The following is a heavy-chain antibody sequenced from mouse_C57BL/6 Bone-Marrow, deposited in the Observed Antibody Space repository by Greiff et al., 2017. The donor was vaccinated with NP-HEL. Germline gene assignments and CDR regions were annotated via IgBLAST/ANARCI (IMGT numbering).Heavy chain of an antibody. V-gene: IGHV1-69*01. D-gene: IGHD2-2*01. J-gene: IGHJ4*01. CDR3: AIYDGYPYAMDY. CDR1: GYTFTSYW. CDR2: IDPSDSYT. Sequence: VQLQQPGAELVMPGASVKLSCKASGYTFTSYWMHRVKQRPGQGLEWIGEIDPSDSYTNYNQKFKGKSTLTVDKSSSTAYMQLSSLTSEDSAVYYCAIYDGYPYAMDYWGQGTSVTVSS.